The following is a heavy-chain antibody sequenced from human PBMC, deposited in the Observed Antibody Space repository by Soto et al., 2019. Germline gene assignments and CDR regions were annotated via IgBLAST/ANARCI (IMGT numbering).Heavy chain of an antibody. CDR2: ISSSGSTI. J-gene: IGHJ3*02. D-gene: IGHD4-17*01. CDR3: ARGTVTTVTYGRLDAFDI. CDR1: GFTFSSYE. V-gene: IGHV3-48*03. Sequence: EVQLVESGGGLVQPGGSLRLSCAASGFTFSSYEMNWVRQAPGKGLEWVSYISSSGSTIYYADSVKGRFTISRDNAKNSLYLQMNSLRAEDTAVYYCARGTVTTVTYGRLDAFDIWGQGTMVTVSS.